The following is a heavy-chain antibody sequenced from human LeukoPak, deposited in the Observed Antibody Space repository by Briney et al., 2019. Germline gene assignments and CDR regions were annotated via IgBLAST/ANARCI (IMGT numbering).Heavy chain of an antibody. CDR3: ARGRGFLSKLPKYYFDY. CDR1: IDSFSNYH. Sequence: TSETLSLTCAVYIDSFSNYHWNWIRQTPSKGLEWIGEVNEVGGTNISPPLKSRVTISVDTSKNQFSLKLSSVTTADTAVHYCARGRGFLSKLPKYYFDYWGQGTLVTVSS. V-gene: IGHV4-34*01. J-gene: IGHJ4*02. CDR2: VNEVGGT. D-gene: IGHD6-6*01.